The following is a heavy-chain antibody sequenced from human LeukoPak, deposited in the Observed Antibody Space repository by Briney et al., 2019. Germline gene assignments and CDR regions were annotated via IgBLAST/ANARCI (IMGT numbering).Heavy chain of an antibody. Sequence: SGGSLRLSCAASGFTFSSYGMHWVRQAPGKGLEWVAFIRYDGSNKYYADSVKGRFTISRDNSKNTLYLQMNSLRAEDTAVYYCAKDSRPWNPHWYFDLWGRGTLVTVSS. V-gene: IGHV3-30*02. CDR3: AKDSRPWNPHWYFDL. CDR2: IRYDGSNK. CDR1: GFTFSSYG. D-gene: IGHD1-1*01. J-gene: IGHJ2*01.